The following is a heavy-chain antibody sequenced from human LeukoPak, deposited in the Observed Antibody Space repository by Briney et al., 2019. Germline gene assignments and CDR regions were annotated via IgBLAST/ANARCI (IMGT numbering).Heavy chain of an antibody. CDR3: ARGYSAAGRFNY. V-gene: IGHV4-59*01. CDR1: GGSISSYY. CDR2: MYYSGST. D-gene: IGHD6-13*01. Sequence: SETLSLTCTVSGGSISSYYWSWIRQPPGKGLEWIGYMYYSGSTNYNPSLKSRVTISVDTSKNQFSLKLSSVTAADTAVYYCARGYSAAGRFNYWGQGTLVTVSS. J-gene: IGHJ4*02.